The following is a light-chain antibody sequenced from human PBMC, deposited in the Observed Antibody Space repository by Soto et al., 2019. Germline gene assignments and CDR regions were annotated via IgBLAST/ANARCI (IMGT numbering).Light chain of an antibody. CDR2: AAS. CDR3: QQYNSYSRT. J-gene: IGKJ1*01. Sequence: DIQMTQSPSSLSASVGDRVTITCRASRSISSYLNWYQQKPGKAPKLLIYAASSLQSGVPSRFSGSGSGTEFTLTISSLQPDDFATYYCQQYNSYSRTFGQGTKVDIK. V-gene: IGKV1-5*01. CDR1: RSISSY.